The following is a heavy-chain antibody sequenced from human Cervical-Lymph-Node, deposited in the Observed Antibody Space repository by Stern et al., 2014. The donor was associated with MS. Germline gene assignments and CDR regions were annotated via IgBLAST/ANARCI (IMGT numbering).Heavy chain of an antibody. CDR1: GYAFTNYD. Sequence: QVQLVQSGTELRKPGASVRVSCKASGYAFTNYDINWVRQATGQGLEWVGWINPNTGNAGPAQKFHGRVTITTNNSITTAYMDLSNLRSEDTAIYYCMTSQGAFWGQGTLITVSS. CDR3: MTSQGAF. J-gene: IGHJ4*02. V-gene: IGHV1-8*01. D-gene: IGHD3-16*01. CDR2: INPNTGNA.